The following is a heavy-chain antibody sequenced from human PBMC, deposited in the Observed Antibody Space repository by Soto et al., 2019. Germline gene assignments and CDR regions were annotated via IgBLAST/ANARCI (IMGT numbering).Heavy chain of an antibody. Sequence: SETLSLTCTVSGGSISSYYWSWIRQPPGKGLEWIGYIYYSGSTNYNPSLKSRVTISVDTSKNQFSLKLSSVTAADTAVYYCARGGSSWYLGADTPRSYGMDVWGQGTTVTVPS. CDR3: ARGGSSWYLGADTPRSYGMDV. CDR2: IYYSGST. J-gene: IGHJ6*02. V-gene: IGHV4-59*01. D-gene: IGHD6-13*01. CDR1: GGSISSYY.